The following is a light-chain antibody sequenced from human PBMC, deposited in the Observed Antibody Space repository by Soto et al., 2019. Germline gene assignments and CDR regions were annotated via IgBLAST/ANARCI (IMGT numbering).Light chain of an antibody. V-gene: IGKV3-20*01. Sequence: EIVLTQSPGTLSMSPGERASLSCRASQGVSGRYLAWYQQKPGQAPRLLIYDASTRATGIPDRFSGSGSGTDFTLAISRLEPEDFAMYYCQQYGNSPNTFGQGTELEI. CDR2: DAS. CDR3: QQYGNSPNT. CDR1: QGVSGRY. J-gene: IGKJ2*01.